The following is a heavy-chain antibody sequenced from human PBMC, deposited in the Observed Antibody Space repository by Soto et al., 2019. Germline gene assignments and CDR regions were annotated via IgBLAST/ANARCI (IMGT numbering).Heavy chain of an antibody. J-gene: IGHJ3*02. CDR2: IYYSGST. D-gene: IGHD3-22*01. V-gene: IGHV4-30-4*01. CDR1: GGSISSGDYY. Sequence: SETLSLTCTVSGGSISSGDYYWSWIRQPPGKGLEWIGYIYYSGSTYYNPSLKSRVTISVDTSKNQFSLKLSSVTAADTAVYYCARDGGTYYYDSSGPSYAFDIWGQGTMVTVS. CDR3: ARDGGTYYYDSSGPSYAFDI.